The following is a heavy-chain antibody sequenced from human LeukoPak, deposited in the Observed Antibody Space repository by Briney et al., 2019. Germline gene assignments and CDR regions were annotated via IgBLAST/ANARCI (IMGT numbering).Heavy chain of an antibody. Sequence: GGSLRLSCAASGFTFSSYSMNWVRQAPGKGLEWASYISSSSSTIYYADSVKGRFTISRDNAKNSLYLQMNSLRAEDTAVYYCARGRTAMVPIDYWGQGTLVTVSS. CDR3: ARGRTAMVPIDY. CDR2: ISSSSSTI. J-gene: IGHJ4*02. D-gene: IGHD5-18*01. CDR1: GFTFSSYS. V-gene: IGHV3-48*01.